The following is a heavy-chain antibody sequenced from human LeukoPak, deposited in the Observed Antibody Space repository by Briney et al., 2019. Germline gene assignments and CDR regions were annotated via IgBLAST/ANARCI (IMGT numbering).Heavy chain of an antibody. J-gene: IGHJ4*02. CDR2: IIPIFGTA. D-gene: IGHD5-24*01. CDR1: GGTFSSYA. V-gene: IGHV1-69*05. CDR3: ARQDGYNYPFDY. Sequence: ASVKVSCKASGGTFSSYAISWLRQAPGQGLEWMGRIIPIFGTANYAQKFQGRVTITTDESTSTAYMELSSLRSEDTAVYYCARQDGYNYPFDYWGQGTLLTVSS.